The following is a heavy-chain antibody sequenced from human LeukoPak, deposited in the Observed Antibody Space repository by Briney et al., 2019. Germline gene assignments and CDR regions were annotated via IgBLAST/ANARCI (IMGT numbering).Heavy chain of an antibody. CDR1: GYTLTELS. J-gene: IGHJ4*02. D-gene: IGHD3-16*01. CDR3: ARAVTFGLLGY. CDR2: FDPEDGET. V-gene: IGHV1-24*01. Sequence: GASVKVSCKVSGYTLTELSMHWVRQAPGKGLEWMGGFDPEDGETIYAQKFQGRVTMTTDTSTSTAYMELRSLRSDDTAVYYCARAVTFGLLGYWGQGTLVTVSS.